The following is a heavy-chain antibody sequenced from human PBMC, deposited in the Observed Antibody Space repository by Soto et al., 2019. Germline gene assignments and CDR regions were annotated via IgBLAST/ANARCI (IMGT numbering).Heavy chain of an antibody. V-gene: IGHV4-30-4*01. J-gene: IGHJ4*02. CDR2: IYYSGST. CDR3: ARGELGGLLHPFDY. D-gene: IGHD2-2*02. CDR1: GGSISSGDYY. Sequence: SETLSLTCTVSGGSISSGDYYWSWIRQPPGKGLEWIGYIYYSGSTYYNPSLKSRVTISVDTSKNQFSLKLSSVTAADTAVYYCARGELGGLLHPFDYWGQGTLVTVSS.